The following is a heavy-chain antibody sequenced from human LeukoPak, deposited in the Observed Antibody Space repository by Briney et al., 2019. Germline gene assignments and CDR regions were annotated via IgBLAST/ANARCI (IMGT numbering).Heavy chain of an antibody. J-gene: IGHJ3*02. CDR2: IKSKTDGGTT. V-gene: IGHV3-15*01. CDR3: TTDSGSGAIVVVPAAMVDAFDI. Sequence: PGGSLRLSCAASGFTFSNAWMSWVRQAPGKGLEWVGRIKSKTDGGTTDYAAPVKGRFTISRDDSKNTLYLQMNSLKTEDTAVYYCTTDSGSGAIVVVPAAMVDAFDIWGQGTMVTVSS. D-gene: IGHD2-2*01. CDR1: GFTFSNAW.